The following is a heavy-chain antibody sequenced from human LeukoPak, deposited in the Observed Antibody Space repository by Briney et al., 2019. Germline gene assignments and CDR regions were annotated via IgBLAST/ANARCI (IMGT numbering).Heavy chain of an antibody. CDR3: ARQGRDYGSENWFDP. D-gene: IGHD3-10*01. Sequence: SETLSLTCTVSGYSISSGYYWGWIRQPPGKGLEWIGSIYHSGTTYYNPSLKSRVTISVDTSKNQFSLKLSSVTAADTAVYYCARQGRDYGSENWFDPWGQGTLVTVSS. J-gene: IGHJ5*02. CDR2: IYHSGTT. CDR1: GYSISSGYY. V-gene: IGHV4-38-2*02.